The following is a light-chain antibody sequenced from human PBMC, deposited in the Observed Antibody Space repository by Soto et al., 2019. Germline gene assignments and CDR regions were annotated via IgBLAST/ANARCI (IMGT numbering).Light chain of an antibody. CDR1: NSDVGGYNY. J-gene: IGLJ1*01. CDR2: EVS. CDR3: SSYTSISTYV. Sequence: QSALTQPASVSGSPGQSITISCTGTNSDVGGYNYVSWYQQHPGKAPELMIYEVSHRPSGVSNRFSGSKSDNTASLTISGLQAEDEADYYCSSYTSISTYVFGTGTRSPS. V-gene: IGLV2-14*01.